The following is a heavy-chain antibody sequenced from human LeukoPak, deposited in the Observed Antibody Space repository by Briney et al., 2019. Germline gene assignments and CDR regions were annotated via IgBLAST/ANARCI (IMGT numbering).Heavy chain of an antibody. V-gene: IGHV3-23*01. CDR3: ASQPLLRFLEWQLGY. Sequence: GGCLRLSCAASGFTFSSYAMSWVRQAPGKGLEWVSAISGSGGSTYYADSVKGRFTISRDNSKNTLYLQMNSLRAEDTAVYYCASQPLLRFLEWQLGYWGQGTLVTVSS. CDR2: ISGSGGST. CDR1: GFTFSSYA. D-gene: IGHD3-3*01. J-gene: IGHJ4*02.